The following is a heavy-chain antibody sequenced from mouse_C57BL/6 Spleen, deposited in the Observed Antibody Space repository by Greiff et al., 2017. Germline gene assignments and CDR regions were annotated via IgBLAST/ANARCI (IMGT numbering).Heavy chain of an antibody. V-gene: IGHV1-80*01. D-gene: IGHD1-1*01. CDR1: GYAFSSYW. CDR2: IYPGDGDT. Sequence: VQLQQSGAELVKPGASVKISCKASGYAFSSYWMNWVKQRPGKGLEWIGQIYPGDGDTNYNGKFKGKATLTADKSSSTAYMQLSSLTSEDSAVYFCANYYGSSYDIGYYAMDYWGQGTSVTVSS. J-gene: IGHJ4*01. CDR3: ANYYGSSYDIGYYAMDY.